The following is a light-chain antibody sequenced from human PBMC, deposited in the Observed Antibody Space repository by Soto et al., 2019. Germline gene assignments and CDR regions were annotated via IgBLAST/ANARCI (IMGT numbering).Light chain of an antibody. J-gene: IGLJ2*01. CDR3: SSYGGSNTVV. Sequence: QSALTQPPSASGSPGPSVTISCTGSSSDVGGYNYVSWYQQHPGKAPKLMISEVSKRPSGVPDRLSGSKSGNTASLTVSGLQAEDEADYYCSSYGGSNTVVFGGGTKLTVL. V-gene: IGLV2-8*01. CDR1: SSDVGGYNY. CDR2: EVS.